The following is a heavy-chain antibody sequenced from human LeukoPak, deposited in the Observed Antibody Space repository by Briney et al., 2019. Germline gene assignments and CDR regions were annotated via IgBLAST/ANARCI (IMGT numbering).Heavy chain of an antibody. D-gene: IGHD3-22*01. Sequence: SETLSLTCAVYGGSFSGYYWSWIRQPPGKGLEWIGEINHSGSTNYNPSLKSRVTISVDTSKNQFSLKLSSVTVADTAVYYCARGALDGDSSGYYYGYWGQGTLVTVSS. CDR1: GGSFSGYY. CDR3: ARGALDGDSSGYYYGY. J-gene: IGHJ4*02. V-gene: IGHV4-34*01. CDR2: INHSGST.